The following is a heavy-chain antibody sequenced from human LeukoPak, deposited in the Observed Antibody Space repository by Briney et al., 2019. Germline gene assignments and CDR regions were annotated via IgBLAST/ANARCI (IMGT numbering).Heavy chain of an antibody. CDR3: ARHDALYYYYGSGRVSYFDY. V-gene: IGHV4-39*01. Sequence: SETLSLTCTVSGGSINSNTYFWGWIRQPAGKGLEWIGSIYYSGSTYYNPSLKSRVTISADTSKNQFSLKLSSVTAADTAVYYCARHDALYYYYGSGRVSYFDYWGQGTLVTVSS. CDR2: IYYSGST. D-gene: IGHD3-10*01. CDR1: GGSINSNTYF. J-gene: IGHJ4*02.